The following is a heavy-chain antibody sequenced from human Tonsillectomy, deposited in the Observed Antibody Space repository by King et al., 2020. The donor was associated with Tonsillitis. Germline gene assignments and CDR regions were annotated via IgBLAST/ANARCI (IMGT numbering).Heavy chain of an antibody. V-gene: IGHV3-33*01. Sequence: VQLVESGGGVVQPGRSLRLSCAASGFTFSTYGMHWVRQAPGKGLEWVAVIFFDGSEIYYADSVKGRFTISRDNDKNTLSLQMNSLGADDMAMYFCAREKVNYGFDYWGQGTLVTVSS. D-gene: IGHD4-17*01. CDR2: IFFDGSEI. J-gene: IGHJ4*02. CDR3: AREKVNYGFDY. CDR1: GFTFSTYG.